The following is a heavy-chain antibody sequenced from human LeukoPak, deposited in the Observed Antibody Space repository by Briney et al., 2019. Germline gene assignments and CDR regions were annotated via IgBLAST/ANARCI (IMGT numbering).Heavy chain of an antibody. CDR3: ARSDTAMVRGRDY. CDR1: GGTFSSYA. V-gene: IGHV1-69*04. Sequence: GASVKVSCKASGGTFSSYAISWVRQAPGQGLEWMGRIIPILGIANYAQKFQGRVTITADKSTSTAYMGLSSLRSEDTAVYYCARSDTAMVRGRDYWGQGTLVTVSS. CDR2: IIPILGIA. D-gene: IGHD5-18*01. J-gene: IGHJ4*02.